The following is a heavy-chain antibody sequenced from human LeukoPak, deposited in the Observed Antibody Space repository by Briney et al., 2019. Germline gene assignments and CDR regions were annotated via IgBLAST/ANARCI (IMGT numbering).Heavy chain of an antibody. D-gene: IGHD6-13*01. Sequence: SETLSLTCAVYGGSFSGYYWSWIRQPPGKGLEWIGEINHSGSTNYNPSLKSRVTISVDTSKNQFSLKLSSVTAADTAVYYCARGHVGYSSSRFRWFDPWGQGTLVTVSS. J-gene: IGHJ5*02. CDR2: INHSGST. CDR1: GGSFSGYY. V-gene: IGHV4-34*01. CDR3: ARGHVGYSSSRFRWFDP.